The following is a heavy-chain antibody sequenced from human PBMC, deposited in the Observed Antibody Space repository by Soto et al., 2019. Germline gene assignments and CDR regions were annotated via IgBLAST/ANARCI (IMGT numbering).Heavy chain of an antibody. Sequence: PGGSLRLSCAASGFTFSSYAMHWVRQAPGKGLEWVAVISYDGSNKYYADSVKGRFTISRDNSKNTLYLQMNSLRAEDTAVYYCASPRYWGQGTLVTVSS. CDR1: GFTFSSYA. CDR2: ISYDGSNK. J-gene: IGHJ4*02. CDR3: ASPRY. V-gene: IGHV3-30-3*01.